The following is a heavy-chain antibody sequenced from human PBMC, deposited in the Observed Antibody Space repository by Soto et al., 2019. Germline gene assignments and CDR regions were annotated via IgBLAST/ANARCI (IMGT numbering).Heavy chain of an antibody. Sequence: LRVSCASSGFTFSIYGMHWVRQSPGKGLEWVAVIWYDGSNKYYADSVKGRFTISRDNSKNTLYLQMNSLRAEDTAVYYCARDPPNRSGCDYWGQGTMVTVSS. CDR2: IWYDGSNK. D-gene: IGHD6-19*01. V-gene: IGHV3-33*01. CDR1: GFTFSIYG. CDR3: ARDPPNRSGCDY. J-gene: IGHJ4*02.